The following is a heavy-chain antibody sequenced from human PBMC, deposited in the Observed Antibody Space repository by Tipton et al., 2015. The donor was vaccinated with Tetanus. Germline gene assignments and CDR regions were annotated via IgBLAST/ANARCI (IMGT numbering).Heavy chain of an antibody. Sequence: SLRLSCAGSGITVKDFAMHWVRQAPGKGLEWVSGISWNSNTIGYADSVKGRFTISRDKSKNTLYLQMNSLRAEDTAVYYCAREAGGFDYWGQGTLVTVSS. CDR1: GITVKDFA. CDR3: AREAGGFDY. CDR2: ISWNSNTI. J-gene: IGHJ4*02. D-gene: IGHD1-26*01. V-gene: IGHV3-9*01.